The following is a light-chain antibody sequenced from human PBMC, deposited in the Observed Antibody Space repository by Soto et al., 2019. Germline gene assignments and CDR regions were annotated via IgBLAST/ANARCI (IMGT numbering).Light chain of an antibody. CDR3: CSYAGSYVV. Sequence: QSALTQPRSVSRSPGQSVTISCTGTSSDVGGYNYVSWYQQHPGKAPKLMIYDVSKRPSGVPDRFSGSKSGNTASLTISGLQAEDKADYYCCSYAGSYVVFGGGTKLTFL. J-gene: IGLJ2*01. CDR2: DVS. V-gene: IGLV2-11*01. CDR1: SSDVGGYNY.